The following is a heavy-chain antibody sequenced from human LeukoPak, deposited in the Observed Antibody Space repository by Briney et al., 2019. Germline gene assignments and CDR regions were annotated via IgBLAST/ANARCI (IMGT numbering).Heavy chain of an antibody. V-gene: IGHV5-51*01. CDR1: GYSFTSYW. Sequence: GESLKISCKASGYSFTSYWIGWVRQMPGKGLEWMGIVYPDDSDTRYSPSFQGQVTISADKSINTAYLQWSSLEASDTAMYYCARGTVHIRVLDYWGQGTLVTVSS. D-gene: IGHD4-11*01. CDR2: VYPDDSDT. CDR3: ARGTVHIRVLDY. J-gene: IGHJ4*02.